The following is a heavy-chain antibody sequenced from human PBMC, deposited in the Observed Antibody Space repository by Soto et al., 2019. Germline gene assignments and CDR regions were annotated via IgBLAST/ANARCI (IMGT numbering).Heavy chain of an antibody. V-gene: IGHV3-23*01. CDR3: AKDGTEQWLPNYFDY. CDR2: ISGSGGST. D-gene: IGHD6-19*01. CDR1: GFTFSSYA. J-gene: IGHJ4*02. Sequence: PGGSLRVSCAASGFTFSSYAMSWVRQAPGKGLEWVSAISGSGGSTYYADSVKGRFTISRDNSKNTLYLQMNSLRAEDTAVYYCAKDGTEQWLPNYFDYWGQGTLVTVSS.